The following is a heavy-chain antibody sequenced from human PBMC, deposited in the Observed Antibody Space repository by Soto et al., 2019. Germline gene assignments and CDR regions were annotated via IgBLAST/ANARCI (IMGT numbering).Heavy chain of an antibody. Sequence: SCKASGFTFTSSSMQWVRQARGKGLEWIAWIIGGSGNTNYAESVKGRFTISRDNAKNTLYLQMNSLTAEDTAVYYCARAEYYYGMDVWGQGTTVTVSS. CDR2: IIGGSGNT. J-gene: IGHJ6*02. V-gene: IGHV3-74*01. CDR1: GFTFTSSS. CDR3: ARAEYYYGMDV.